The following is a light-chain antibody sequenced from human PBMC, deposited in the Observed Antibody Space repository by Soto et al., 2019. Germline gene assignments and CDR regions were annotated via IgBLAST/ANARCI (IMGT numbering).Light chain of an antibody. V-gene: IGLV2-14*01. J-gene: IGLJ2*01. Sequence: QSALTQPASVSGSPGQSITISCTGTSSDVGGYNYVSWYQQHPGKAPKLMIYDVTNRPSGVSNRFSGSKYANTASLTISGLQAEDEANYYCSSYTSSSSVVFGGGTKLTVL. CDR1: SSDVGGYNY. CDR2: DVT. CDR3: SSYTSSSSVV.